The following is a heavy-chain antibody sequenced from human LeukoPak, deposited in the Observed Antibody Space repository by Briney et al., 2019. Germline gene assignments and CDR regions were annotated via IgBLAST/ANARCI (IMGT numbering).Heavy chain of an antibody. J-gene: IGHJ5*02. CDR3: ARQSSDCSSTSCYLSWFDP. CDR1: GYRFTSYW. D-gene: IGHD2-2*01. Sequence: GESLKISCKGPGYRFTSYWIGWVRQMPGKGLEWMGIIYPGDSDTRYSPSFQGQVTISADKSISTAYLQWSSLKASDTAMYYCARQSSDCSSTSCYLSWFDPWGQGTLVTVSS. V-gene: IGHV5-51*01. CDR2: IYPGDSDT.